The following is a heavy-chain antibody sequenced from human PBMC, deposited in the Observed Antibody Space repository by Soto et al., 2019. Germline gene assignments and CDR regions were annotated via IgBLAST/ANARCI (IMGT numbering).Heavy chain of an antibody. D-gene: IGHD6-13*01. V-gene: IGHV1-3*01. CDR1: GYTFTSYA. Sequence: ASVKVSCKASGYTFTSYAMHWVRQAPGQRLEWMGWINAGNGNTKYSQKLQGRVTMTTDTSTSTAYMELRSLRSDDTAVYYCARDLGYQDRAADYWGQGTLVTVSS. CDR2: INAGNGNT. CDR3: ARDLGYQDRAADY. J-gene: IGHJ4*02.